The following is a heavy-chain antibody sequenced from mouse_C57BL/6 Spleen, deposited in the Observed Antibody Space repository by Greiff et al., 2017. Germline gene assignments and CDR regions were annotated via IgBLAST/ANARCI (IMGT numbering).Heavy chain of an antibody. CDR1: GYSITSGYD. CDR3: ARDVYGSSYWYFDV. CDR2: ISYSGST. Sequence: EVKLMESGPGMVKPSQSLSLTCTVTGYSITSGYDWHWIRHFPGNKLEWMGYISYSGSTNYNPSLKSRISITHDTSKNHFFLKLNSVTTEDTATYYCARDVYGSSYWYFDVWGTGTTVTVSS. D-gene: IGHD1-1*01. V-gene: IGHV3-1*01. J-gene: IGHJ1*03.